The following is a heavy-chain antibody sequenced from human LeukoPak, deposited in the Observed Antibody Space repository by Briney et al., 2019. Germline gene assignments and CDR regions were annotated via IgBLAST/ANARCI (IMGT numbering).Heavy chain of an antibody. V-gene: IGHV3-23*01. D-gene: IGHD3-10*01. J-gene: IGHJ5*02. Sequence: GGSLRLSCAASGFTFNNYAMSWVRQAPGKGLEWVSAISGSGGSTYYADSVKGRFTISRDNSKNTLYLQMNSLRAEDTAMYYCAKTTSVYGSGDDYSDATNWFDPWGREPWSPSPQ. CDR3: AKTTSVYGSGDDYSDATNWFDP. CDR1: GFTFNNYA. CDR2: ISGSGGST.